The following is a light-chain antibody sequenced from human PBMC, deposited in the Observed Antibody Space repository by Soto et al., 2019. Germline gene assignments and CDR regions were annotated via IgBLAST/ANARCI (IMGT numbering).Light chain of an antibody. J-gene: IGKJ4*02. Sequence: IQMPQSPSTLSASVGARVTITCRASQSISSLLAWFQQKPGKAPEILIYKASTLKGADQSTFGVGLSGTEFSLTISSLQPVVFATKYCKHYNSYSEAFGGAT. V-gene: IGKV1-5*03. CDR2: KAS. CDR1: QSISSL. CDR3: KHYNSYSEA.